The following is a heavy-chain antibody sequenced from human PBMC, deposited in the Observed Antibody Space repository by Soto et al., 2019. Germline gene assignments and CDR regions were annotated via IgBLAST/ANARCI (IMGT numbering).Heavy chain of an antibody. Sequence: ASVKVSCKASGCTFSSYAISWVRQAPGQGLEWMGGIIPIFGTANYAQKFQGRVTITADESTSTAYMELSSLRSEDTAVYYCARDLRVYYDSSGYYYYYGMDAWGQGTTVTVS. V-gene: IGHV1-69*13. J-gene: IGHJ6*02. CDR3: ARDLRVYYDSSGYYYYYGMDA. CDR1: GCTFSSYA. D-gene: IGHD3-22*01. CDR2: IIPIFGTA.